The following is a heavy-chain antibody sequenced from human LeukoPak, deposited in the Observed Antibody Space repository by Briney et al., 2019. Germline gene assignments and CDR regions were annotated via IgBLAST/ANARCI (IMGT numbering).Heavy chain of an antibody. CDR2: IYTSGST. Sequence: SETLSLTCTVSGGSISSGSYYWSWIRQPAGKGLEWIGSIYTSGSTNYNPSLKSRVTISVDTSKNQFSLKLSSVTGADTAVYYCASGDSSGYYDYWGQGTLVTVSS. V-gene: IGHV4-61*02. CDR3: ASGDSSGYYDY. CDR1: GGSISSGSYY. J-gene: IGHJ4*02. D-gene: IGHD3-22*01.